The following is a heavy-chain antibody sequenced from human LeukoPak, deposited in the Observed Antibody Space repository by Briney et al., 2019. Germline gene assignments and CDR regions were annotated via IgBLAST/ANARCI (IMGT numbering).Heavy chain of an antibody. V-gene: IGHV4-31*03. Sequence: SETLSLTCTVSGDSISSSEDHWTWIRQHPGKALEWIGYTSYSGYPDSNPSLKSRVTISLDTSKNQFSLRLSSVTAADTAVYYCARKVQGEVGAYYFDYWGQGTPVTVSS. CDR3: ARKVQGEVGAYYFDY. J-gene: IGHJ4*02. CDR2: TSYSGYP. CDR1: GDSISSSEDH. D-gene: IGHD1-26*01.